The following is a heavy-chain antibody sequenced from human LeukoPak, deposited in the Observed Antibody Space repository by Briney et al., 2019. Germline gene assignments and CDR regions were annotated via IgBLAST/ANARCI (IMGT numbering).Heavy chain of an antibody. V-gene: IGHV1-18*01. CDR1: GGTFSSYT. Sequence: ASVKVSCKASGGTFSSYTISWVRQAPGQGLEWMGWISAYNGNTNYAQKLQGRVTMTTDTSTSTAYMELRSLRSDDTAVYYCARDITRALRWTMGYWGQGTLVTVSS. D-gene: IGHD4-23*01. CDR2: ISAYNGNT. CDR3: ARDITRALRWTMGY. J-gene: IGHJ4*02.